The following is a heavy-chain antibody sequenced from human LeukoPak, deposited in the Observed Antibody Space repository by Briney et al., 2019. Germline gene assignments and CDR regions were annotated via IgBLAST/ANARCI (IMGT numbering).Heavy chain of an antibody. D-gene: IGHD2-2*01. J-gene: IGHJ6*02. V-gene: IGHV3-74*03. Sequence: GGSLTLSCAASGFFFSNYGMHWVRQAPGKGLVWVSRVNSDGRFTKYADSVKGRFTISRDNAKNSLYLQMNSLRAEDTAVYYCARGGFCSGTSCSPSAPSPYYYYGMDVWGQGTTVTVSS. CDR3: ARGGFCSGTSCSPSAPSPYYYYGMDV. CDR2: VNSDGRFT. CDR1: GFFFSNYG.